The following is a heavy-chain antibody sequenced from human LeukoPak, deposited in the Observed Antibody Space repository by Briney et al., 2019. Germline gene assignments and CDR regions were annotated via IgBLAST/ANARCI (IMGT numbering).Heavy chain of an antibody. J-gene: IGHJ6*01. CDR3: SLVGATSYNYYGMDV. V-gene: IGHV3-48*03. D-gene: IGHD1-26*01. Sequence: GGSLSLSCAASGFTLSRYDMNWVRQAPGKGLEWVIYNSSSCSTIYYADSVKGRFTISRHNAKNSLYLQMNSLRAEDTAVYYCSLVGATSYNYYGMDVGGEGPTATVSS. CDR1: GFTLSRYD. CDR2: NSSSCSTI.